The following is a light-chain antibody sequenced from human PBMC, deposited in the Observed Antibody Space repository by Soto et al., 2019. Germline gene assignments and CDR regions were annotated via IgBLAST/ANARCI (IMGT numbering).Light chain of an antibody. CDR2: GAS. V-gene: IGKV3-20*01. CDR3: QQYGDSPLYT. Sequence: EIVLTQSPGTLSLSPGERATLSCRTSQSVSTTYLAWYQQRPGQAPRLLIYGASSRATGIPDRFTGSGSGTDFTLTITRLEPEDSAVYYCQQYGDSPLYTFGQGTKVEI. J-gene: IGKJ2*01. CDR1: QSVSTTY.